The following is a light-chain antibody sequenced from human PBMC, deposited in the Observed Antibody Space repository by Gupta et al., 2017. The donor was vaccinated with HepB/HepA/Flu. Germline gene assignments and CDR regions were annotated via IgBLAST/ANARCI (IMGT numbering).Light chain of an antibody. CDR1: SSDVGGYNY. CDR3: SSYTSSSTLYV. J-gene: IGLJ1*01. V-gene: IGLV2-14*01. Sequence: QSALTQPASVSGSPGQSITISCTGTSSDVGGYNYVSWYQQHPDKAPKLMIYDVSNRPSGVSDRFSGSKSGNTASLTISGLQAEDEADYYCSSYTSSSTLYVLGIGTKV. CDR2: DVS.